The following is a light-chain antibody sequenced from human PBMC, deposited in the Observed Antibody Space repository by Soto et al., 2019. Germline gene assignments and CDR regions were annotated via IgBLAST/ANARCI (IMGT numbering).Light chain of an antibody. Sequence: EIMMTQSPATLSVSPGEGATLSCRVSQSIRSNLAWYQQRPGQAPRLLMYGASTRADGIPARFTGSGSGTEFTLTISSLQSEDFALYYCQQYHIWPPWTSGQGTKVDIK. CDR1: QSIRSN. V-gene: IGKV3-15*01. CDR3: QQYHIWPPWT. CDR2: GAS. J-gene: IGKJ1*01.